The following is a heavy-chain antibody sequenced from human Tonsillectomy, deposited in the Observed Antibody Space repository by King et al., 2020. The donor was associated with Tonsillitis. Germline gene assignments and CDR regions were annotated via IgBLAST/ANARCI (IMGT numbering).Heavy chain of an antibody. J-gene: IGHJ6*02. Sequence: QLVQSGGGLVQPGRSLRLSCAASGFTFDDYAMHWVRQAPGKGLEWVSGSSWNSGSIGYADSVKGRFTISRDNAKKSLYLQMNSLRAEDTALYYCAKDEVGATTTYYYYGMDVWGQGPTVTVSS. CDR2: SSWNSGSI. CDR3: AKDEVGATTTYYYYGMDV. V-gene: IGHV3-9*01. CDR1: GFTFDDYA. D-gene: IGHD1-26*01.